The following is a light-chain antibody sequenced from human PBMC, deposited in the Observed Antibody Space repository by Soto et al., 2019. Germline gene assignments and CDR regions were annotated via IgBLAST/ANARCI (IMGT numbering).Light chain of an antibody. CDR2: LGS. Sequence: DIVMTQSPLSLPVTPGEPASISCRSSQSLLHSNGYNYLDWYLQKPGQSPQLLIYLGSNRASGVPDRFSGSGSGTDFTLKISRVEAEDVGVYYCMQALPTPRACGGGTKVEIK. CDR3: MQALPTPRA. J-gene: IGKJ4*01. V-gene: IGKV2-28*01. CDR1: QSLLHSNGYNY.